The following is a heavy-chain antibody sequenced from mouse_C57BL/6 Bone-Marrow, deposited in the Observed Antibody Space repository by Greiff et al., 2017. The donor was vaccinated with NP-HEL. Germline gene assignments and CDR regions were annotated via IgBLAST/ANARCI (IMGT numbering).Heavy chain of an antibody. CDR1: GFTFSDYY. V-gene: IGHV5-12*01. J-gene: IGHJ4*01. CDR3: AREGSFYAMDY. CDR2: ISNGGGST. Sequence: EVMLVESGGGLVQPGGSLKLSCAASGFTFSDYYMYWVRQTPEKRLEWVAYISNGGGSTYYPDTVKGRFTISRDNAKNTLYLQMSRLNAEDTAMYYCAREGSFYAMDYWGQGTSVTVSS.